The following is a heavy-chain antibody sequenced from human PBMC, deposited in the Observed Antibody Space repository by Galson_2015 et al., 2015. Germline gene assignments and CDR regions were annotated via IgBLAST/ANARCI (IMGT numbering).Heavy chain of an antibody. CDR3: ARDIFSGSFYYYGMDV. V-gene: IGHV4-61*01. Sequence: ETLSLTCTVSGGSVSSGSYYWSWIRQPPGKGLEWIGYIYYSGSTNYNPSLKSRVTISVDTSKNQFSLKLSSVTAADTAVYYCARDIFSGSFYYYGMDVWGQGTTVTVSS. J-gene: IGHJ6*02. CDR2: IYYSGST. D-gene: IGHD1-26*01. CDR1: GGSVSSGSYY.